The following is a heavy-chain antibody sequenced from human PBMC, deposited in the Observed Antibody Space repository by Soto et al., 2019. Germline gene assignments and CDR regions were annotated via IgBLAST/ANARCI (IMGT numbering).Heavy chain of an antibody. V-gene: IGHV3-33*05. CDR1: GFTFSAYG. Sequence: QVQLVESGGGVVQPGRSLRLSCAASGFTFSAYGIHWVRQAPGKGLKWVATISFDSRDKLYVDSMNGRLTISRENSRNTVYLQMDSLRAEDTAVYHCARVCGGDCGNAFDVWGQGTVVAVSP. CDR2: ISFDSRDK. J-gene: IGHJ3*01. D-gene: IGHD2-21*02. CDR3: ARVCGGDCGNAFDV.